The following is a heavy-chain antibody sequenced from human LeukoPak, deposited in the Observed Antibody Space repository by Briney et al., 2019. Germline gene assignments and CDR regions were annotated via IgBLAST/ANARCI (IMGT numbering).Heavy chain of an antibody. V-gene: IGHV3-66*04. D-gene: IGHD6-19*01. CDR3: ARLWAGTDDY. J-gene: IGHJ4*02. Sequence: PGGSLRLSCVASGFTVSSNYMSWVRQAPGKGLEWVSVIYNGGSTYYADSVKGRFTISRDNSKNTLYLQMNSLRAEDTAVYYCARLWAGTDDYWGQGTLVTVSS. CDR1: GFTVSSNY. CDR2: IYNGGST.